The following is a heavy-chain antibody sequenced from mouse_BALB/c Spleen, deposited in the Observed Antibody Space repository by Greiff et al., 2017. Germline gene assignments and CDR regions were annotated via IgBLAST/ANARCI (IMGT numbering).Heavy chain of an antibody. CDR1: GFTFSSFG. J-gene: IGHJ4*01. CDR3: ARGLSRDYAMDY. Sequence: EVMLVESGGGLVQPGGSRKLSCAASGFTFSSFGMHWVRQAPEKGLEWVAYISSGSSTIYYADTVKGRFTISRDNPKNTLFLQMTSLRSEDTAMYYCARGLSRDYAMDYWGQGTSVTVSS. V-gene: IGHV5-17*02. D-gene: IGHD6-5*01. CDR2: ISSGSSTI.